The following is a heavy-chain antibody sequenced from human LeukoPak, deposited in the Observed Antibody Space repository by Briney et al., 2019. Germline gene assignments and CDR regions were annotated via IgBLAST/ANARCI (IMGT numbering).Heavy chain of an antibody. V-gene: IGHV3-74*01. Sequence: GGSLRLSCAASGFTFSIYWMHWVRQAPGKGLVGVSRMNGDGSYITYADSVKGRFTIPRDNAKNSLYLQMNSLRAEDTAVYYCARDPLITYYYDSSGNHADWFDPWGQGTLVTVSS. CDR1: GFTFSIYW. CDR3: ARDPLITYYYDSSGNHADWFDP. CDR2: MNGDGSYI. D-gene: IGHD3-22*01. J-gene: IGHJ5*02.